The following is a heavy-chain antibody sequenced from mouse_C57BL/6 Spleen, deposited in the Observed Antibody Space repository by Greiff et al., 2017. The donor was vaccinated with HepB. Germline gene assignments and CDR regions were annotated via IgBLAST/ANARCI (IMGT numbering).Heavy chain of an antibody. D-gene: IGHD1-1*01. CDR3: ARRAGGSSPLYYAMDY. Sequence: DVQLQESGPVLVKPGASVKMSCKASGYTFTDYYMNWVKQSHGKSLEWIGVINPYNGGTSYNQKFKGKATLTVDKSSSTAYMELNSLTSEDSAVYYCARRAGGSSPLYYAMDYWGQGTSVTVSS. CDR1: GYTFTDYY. V-gene: IGHV1-19*01. CDR2: INPYNGGT. J-gene: IGHJ4*01.